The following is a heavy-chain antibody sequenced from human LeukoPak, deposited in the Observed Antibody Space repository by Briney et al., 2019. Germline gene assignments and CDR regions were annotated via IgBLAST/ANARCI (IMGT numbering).Heavy chain of an antibody. J-gene: IGHJ4*02. CDR1: GGTFSSYA. CDR3: ASGRITGTTSPFDY. V-gene: IGHV1-69*05. Sequence: ASVKVSCKASGGTFSSYAISWVRQAPGQGLEWMGGIIPIFGTANCAQKFQGRVTITTDESTSTAYMELSSLRSEDTAVYYCASGRITGTTSPFDYWGQGTLVTVSS. D-gene: IGHD1-7*01. CDR2: IIPIFGTA.